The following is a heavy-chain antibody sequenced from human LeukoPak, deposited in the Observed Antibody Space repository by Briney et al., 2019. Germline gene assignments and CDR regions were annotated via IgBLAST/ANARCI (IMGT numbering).Heavy chain of an antibody. Sequence: GGSLRLSCAASGFTFSTFAMIWVRQPPGKGLEWVSSIFPSGGEIHYADSVKGRFTISRDNAKNSLYLQMNSLRAEDTAVYYCARDSSMGYGDYVFYYYYYMDVWGKGTTVTTSS. CDR3: ARDSSMGYGDYVFYYYYYMDV. D-gene: IGHD4-17*01. CDR2: IFPSGGEI. J-gene: IGHJ6*03. CDR1: GFTFSTFA. V-gene: IGHV3-21*01.